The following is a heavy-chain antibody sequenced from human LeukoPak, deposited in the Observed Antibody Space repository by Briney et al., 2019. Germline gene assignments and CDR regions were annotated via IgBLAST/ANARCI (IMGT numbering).Heavy chain of an antibody. Sequence: SETLSLTCTVSGGSISSYYWSWIRQPPGKGLEWIGYIYYSGSTNYNPSLKSRVTISVDTSKNQFSLKLSSVTAADTAVYYCARVGRTLLIDYWSQGTLVTVSS. CDR2: IYYSGST. CDR3: ARVGRTLLIDY. D-gene: IGHD2-8*01. V-gene: IGHV4-59*01. J-gene: IGHJ4*02. CDR1: GGSISSYY.